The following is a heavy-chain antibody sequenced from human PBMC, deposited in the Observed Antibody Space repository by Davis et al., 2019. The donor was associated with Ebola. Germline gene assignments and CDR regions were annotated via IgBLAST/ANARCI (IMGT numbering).Heavy chain of an antibody. D-gene: IGHD2-2*02. J-gene: IGHJ4*02. CDR2: INHSGST. CDR3: ARGPIVVVPAAILRIAASGTFDY. CDR1: GGSFSGYY. Sequence: SETLSLTCAVYGGSFSGYYWTWIRQPPGKGLEWIGEINHSGSTNYNPSLKSRVTISVDTSKNQFSLKLSSVTAADTAVYYCARGPIVVVPAAILRIAASGTFDYWGQGTLVTVSS. V-gene: IGHV4-34*01.